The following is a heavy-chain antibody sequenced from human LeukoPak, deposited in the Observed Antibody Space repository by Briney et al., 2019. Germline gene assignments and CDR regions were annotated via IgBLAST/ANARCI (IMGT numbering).Heavy chain of an antibody. V-gene: IGHV7-4-1*02. CDR3: AWGGVYSSSWFDAFDI. D-gene: IGHD6-13*01. CDR1: GYTFTRYT. CDR2: INTNTGNP. Sequence: ASVKVSCKGSGYTFTRYTMNWVRQAPGQGLEWLGCINTNTGNPTYAQGFTGRFVFSLDTSVSTAYLQISSLKAEDTAVYYCAWGGVYSSSWFDAFDIWGQGTMVTVSS. J-gene: IGHJ3*02.